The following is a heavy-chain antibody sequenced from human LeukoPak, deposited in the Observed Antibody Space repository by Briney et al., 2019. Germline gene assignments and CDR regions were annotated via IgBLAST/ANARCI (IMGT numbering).Heavy chain of an antibody. V-gene: IGHV4-59*08. Sequence: SETLSLTCTVSGGSIGSYYWSWIRQPPGKGLEWIGYIYYSGSTNYNPSLKSRVTISVDTSKNQFSLKLSSVTAADTAVYYCARRWDFDYWGQGTLVTVSS. D-gene: IGHD6-13*01. CDR2: IYYSGST. J-gene: IGHJ4*02. CDR1: GGSIGSYY. CDR3: ARRWDFDY.